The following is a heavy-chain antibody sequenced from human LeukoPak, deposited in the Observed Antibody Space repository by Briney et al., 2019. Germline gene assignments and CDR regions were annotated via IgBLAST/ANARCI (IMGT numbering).Heavy chain of an antibody. CDR1: GYTFTGYY. D-gene: IGHD4-23*01. J-gene: IGHJ4*02. Sequence: ASVKVSCKASGYTFTGYYMHWVRQAPGQGLEWMGWINPNSGGTNYAQKFQGWVTMTRDTSISTACMELSRLRSDDTAVYYCARDPGTYGGTSGFDYWGQGTLVTVSS. CDR2: INPNSGGT. V-gene: IGHV1-2*04. CDR3: ARDPGTYGGTSGFDY.